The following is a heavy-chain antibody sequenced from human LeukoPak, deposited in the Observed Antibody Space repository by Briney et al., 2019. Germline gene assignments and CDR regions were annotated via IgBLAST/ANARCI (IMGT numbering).Heavy chain of an antibody. V-gene: IGHV4-34*01. CDR3: ARYPNYYGSGTYYTDY. CDR1: GGSFSGYY. J-gene: IGHJ4*02. Sequence: SETLSLTCAVYGGSFSGYYWSWIRQPPGKGLEWIGEINHSGSTNYNPSLKSRVTISVDTPKNQFSLKLSSVTAADTAVYYCARYPNYYGSGTYYTDYWGQGTLVTVSS. CDR2: INHSGST. D-gene: IGHD3-10*01.